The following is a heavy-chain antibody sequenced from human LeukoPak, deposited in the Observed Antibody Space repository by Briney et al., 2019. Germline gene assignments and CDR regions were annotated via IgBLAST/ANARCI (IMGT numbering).Heavy chain of an antibody. V-gene: IGHV1-2*02. D-gene: IGHD2-15*01. CDR2: INPNSGGT. J-gene: IGHJ4*02. Sequence: GASVKVSCKASGYTFTGYYMHWVRQAPGQGLEWMGWINPNSGGTNYAQKFQGRVTMTRDTSISTAYMELSRLRSDDTAVYYSARVECGGSCAKSFDYWGQGTLVTVSS. CDR3: ARVECGGSCAKSFDY. CDR1: GYTFTGYY.